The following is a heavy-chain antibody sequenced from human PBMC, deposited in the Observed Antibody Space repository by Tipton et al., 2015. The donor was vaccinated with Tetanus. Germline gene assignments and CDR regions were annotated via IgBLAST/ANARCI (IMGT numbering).Heavy chain of an antibody. CDR2: IYPGDSST. J-gene: IGHJ4*02. V-gene: IGHV5-51*01. CDR3: ARQKGY. Sequence: VQLVQSGAEVKKPGESLKISCQASGYTFTNAWIGWVRQMPGKGLEWMGVIYPGDSSTIYSPSSQGLVTISVDKSINTTYLRWTSLKASDSAMYYCARQKGYWGQGTLVTVSS. CDR1: GYTFTNAW.